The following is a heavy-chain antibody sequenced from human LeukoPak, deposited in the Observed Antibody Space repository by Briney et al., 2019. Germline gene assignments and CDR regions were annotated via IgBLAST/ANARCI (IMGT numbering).Heavy chain of an antibody. CDR3: AKVEYYHSSGYLDF. CDR1: RFTFSSYG. V-gene: IGHV3-30*18. Sequence: GGSLRLSCAASRFTFSSYGMHWVRQAPGKGLEWVAVISTDGSNEYYADSVKGRFTISRDNSKNMLSLQINSLRAEDTAVYYCAKVEYYHSSGYLDFWGQGTLVTVSS. J-gene: IGHJ4*02. D-gene: IGHD3-22*01. CDR2: ISTDGSNE.